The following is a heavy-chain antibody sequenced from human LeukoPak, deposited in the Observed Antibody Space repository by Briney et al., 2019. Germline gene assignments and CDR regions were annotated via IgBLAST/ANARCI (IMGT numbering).Heavy chain of an antibody. J-gene: IGHJ4*02. CDR1: GGSIGSHY. V-gene: IGHV4-59*11. CDR2: VYDIGST. CDR3: AREGGLH. D-gene: IGHD3-16*01. Sequence: SETLSLTCTVSGGSIGSHYWTWIRQTPGKGLEWVGYVYDIGSTKYNPSLKSRVTISVDTSKNQFSLRLSSVTAADTAVYYCAREGGLHWGQGTLVTVSS.